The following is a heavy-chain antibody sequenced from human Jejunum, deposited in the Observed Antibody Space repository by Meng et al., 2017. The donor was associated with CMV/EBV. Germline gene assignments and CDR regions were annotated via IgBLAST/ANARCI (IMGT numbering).Heavy chain of an antibody. Sequence: ITSSSYYWGGIRQPPGKGLEWIGNIYYSGSTYYNPSLKSRVVISVDTSRNQFSLKLSSVTAADTAVYYCARAPFNYFDSSGDPPDYWGQGTLVTVSS. CDR1: ITSSSYY. J-gene: IGHJ4*02. CDR3: ARAPFNYFDSSGDPPDY. D-gene: IGHD3-22*01. CDR2: IYYSGST. V-gene: IGHV4-39*07.